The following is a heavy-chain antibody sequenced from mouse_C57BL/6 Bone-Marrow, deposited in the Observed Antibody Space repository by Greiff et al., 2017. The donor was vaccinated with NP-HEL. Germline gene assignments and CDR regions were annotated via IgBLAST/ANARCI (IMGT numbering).Heavy chain of an antibody. CDR2: INPSSGYT. V-gene: IGHV1-7*01. D-gene: IGHD2-4*01. CDR3: ARWDYGWFAY. Sequence: QVHVKQSGAELAKPGASVKLSCKASGYTFTSYWMHWVHQRPGQGLEWIGYINPSSGYTKYNQKFKDKATLTADKSSSTAYMQLSSLTYEDAAVYYCARWDYGWFAYWGQGTPVTVSA. CDR1: GYTFTSYW. J-gene: IGHJ3*01.